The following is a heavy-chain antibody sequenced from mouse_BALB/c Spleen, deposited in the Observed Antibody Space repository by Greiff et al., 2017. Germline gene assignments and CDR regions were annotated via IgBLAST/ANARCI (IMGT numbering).Heavy chain of an antibody. CDR3: TRGSMIHYWYFDV. Sequence: EVQLVESGGGLVKPGGSLKLSCAASGFTFSSYTMSWVRQTPEKRLEWVATISSGGSYTYYPDSVKGRFTISRDNAKNTLYLQMSSLKSEDTAMYYCTRGSMIHYWYFDVWGAGTTVTVSS. CDR1: GFTFSSYT. CDR2: ISSGGSYT. D-gene: IGHD2-4*01. J-gene: IGHJ1*01. V-gene: IGHV5-6-4*01.